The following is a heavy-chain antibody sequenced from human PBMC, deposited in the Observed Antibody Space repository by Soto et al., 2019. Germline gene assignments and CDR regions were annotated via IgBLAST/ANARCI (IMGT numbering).Heavy chain of an antibody. CDR2: IIPIFGTA. V-gene: IGHV1-69*13. CDR1: GGTFSSYA. Sequence: SVKVSCKASGGTFSSYAISWVRQAPGQGLEWMGGIIPIFGTANYAQKFQGRVTITADESTSTAYMELSSLRSEDTAVYYCARGSEYYDYIWGSYRSPFTYYYYYMDVWGKGTTVTVSS. J-gene: IGHJ6*03. D-gene: IGHD3-16*02. CDR3: ARGSEYYDYIWGSYRSPFTYYYYYMDV.